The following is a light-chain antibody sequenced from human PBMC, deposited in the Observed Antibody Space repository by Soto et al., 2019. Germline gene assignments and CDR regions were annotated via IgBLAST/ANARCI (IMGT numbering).Light chain of an antibody. V-gene: IGKV3-20*01. CDR1: QSVYSSH. J-gene: IGKJ3*01. CDR2: DAS. CDR3: QQYHSAPFT. Sequence: VLTQSPATLSLSPGERATLSCRASQSVYSSHLAWYRQKPGQVPRLLIYDASSRATGIPDGFSGSGSGTDFTLTISRLEPEDFAVYYCQQYHSAPFTFGPGTKVDIK.